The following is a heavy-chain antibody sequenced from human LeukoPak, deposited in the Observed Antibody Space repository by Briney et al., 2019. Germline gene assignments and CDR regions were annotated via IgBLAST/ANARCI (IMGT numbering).Heavy chain of an antibody. V-gene: IGHV4-59*01. J-gene: IGHJ3*02. Sequence: SETLPLTCTVSGGSISSYYWSWIRQPPGKGLEWIGYIYYSGSTNCNPSVKSRVAMSVDTSKKQFSLKLSSLTAADTAVYYCARGGTAVIAPYAFDIWGQGTMVTVSS. CDR1: GGSISSYY. CDR3: ARGGTAVIAPYAFDI. D-gene: IGHD4-23*01. CDR2: IYYSGST.